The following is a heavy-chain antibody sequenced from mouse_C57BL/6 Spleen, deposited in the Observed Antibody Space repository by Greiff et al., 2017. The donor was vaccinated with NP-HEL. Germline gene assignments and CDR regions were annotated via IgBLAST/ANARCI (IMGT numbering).Heavy chain of an antibody. J-gene: IGHJ2*01. Sequence: VQLQQPGAELVKPGASVKLSCKASGYTFTSYWMHWVKQRPGQGLEWIGMIHPNSGSTNYNEKFKSKATLTVDKSSSTAYMQLSSLTSEDSAVYYCASHYDGYYVRDYWGQGTTLTVSS. CDR2: IHPNSGST. CDR1: GYTFTSYW. CDR3: ASHYDGYYVRDY. V-gene: IGHV1-64*01. D-gene: IGHD2-3*01.